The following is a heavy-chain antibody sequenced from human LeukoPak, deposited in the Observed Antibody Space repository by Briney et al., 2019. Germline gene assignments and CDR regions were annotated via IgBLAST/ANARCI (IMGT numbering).Heavy chain of an antibody. J-gene: IGHJ3*02. CDR2: IYYSGFT. D-gene: IGHD4-17*01. Sequence: SETLSLTCAVSGGSIISSNWWSWVRQPPGKGLEWIGYIYYSGFTNYNPSLKSRVTISVDTSRTQISLKLSSVTAADTAVYYCARHDYGDYGLENAFDIWGLGTMVTVSS. CDR3: ARHDYGDYGLENAFDI. V-gene: IGHV4-4*02. CDR1: GGSIISSNW.